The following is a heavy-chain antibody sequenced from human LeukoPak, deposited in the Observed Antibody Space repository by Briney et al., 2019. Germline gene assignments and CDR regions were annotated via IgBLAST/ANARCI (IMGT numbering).Heavy chain of an antibody. D-gene: IGHD3-22*01. V-gene: IGHV4-30-4*08. CDR1: GGSISSGDYY. CDR3: ARDPGRGYYDSSGYYVQ. Sequence: SETLSLTCTVSGGSISSGDYYWAWIRQPPGKGLEWIGYIYYSGSTYYNPSLKSRVTISVDTSKNQFSLKLSSVTAADTAVYYCARDPGRGYYDSSGYYVQWGQGTLVTVSS. J-gene: IGHJ4*02. CDR2: IYYSGST.